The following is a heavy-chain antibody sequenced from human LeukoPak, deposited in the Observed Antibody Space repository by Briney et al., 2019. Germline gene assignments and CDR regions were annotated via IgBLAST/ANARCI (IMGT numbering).Heavy chain of an antibody. J-gene: IGHJ4*02. CDR1: GFTFTSSA. D-gene: IGHD3-22*01. CDR3: AAAVHDSSGYSGY. V-gene: IGHV1-58*02. CDR2: IVVGSGNT. Sequence: ASVKVSCTASGFTFTSSAMQSVRQARGQRLEWIGWIVVGSGNTNYAQKFQERVTITRDMSTSTAYMEVSSLRSEDTAVYDCAAAVHDSSGYSGYWGQGTLVTVSS.